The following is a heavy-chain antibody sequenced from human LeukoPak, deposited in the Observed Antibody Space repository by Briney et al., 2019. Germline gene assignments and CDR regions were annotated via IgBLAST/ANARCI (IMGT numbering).Heavy chain of an antibody. D-gene: IGHD2-8*01. CDR3: ARDHLGYCTNGVCYTTYYFDY. J-gene: IGHJ4*02. CDR1: GGTFSSYA. V-gene: IGHV1-69*05. Sequence: SVKVSCTASGGTFSSYAISWVRQAPGQGLEWMGGIIPIFGTANYAQKFQGRVTITTDESTSTAYMELSSLRSEDTAVYYCARDHLGYCTNGVCYTTYYFDYWGQGTLVTVSS. CDR2: IIPIFGTA.